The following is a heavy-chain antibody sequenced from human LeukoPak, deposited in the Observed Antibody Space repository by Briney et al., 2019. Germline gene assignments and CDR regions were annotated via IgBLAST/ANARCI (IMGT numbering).Heavy chain of an antibody. J-gene: IGHJ6*03. D-gene: IGHD5-24*01. CDR3: ARDKRWLQFGFAYYYYYMDV. CDR1: GGSISSSSYY. Sequence: SETLSLTCTVSGGSISSSSYYWGWIRQPPGKGLEWIGSIYYSGSTYYNPSLKSRVTISVDTSKNQFSLKLSSVTAADTAVYYCARDKRWLQFGFAYYYYYMDVWGKGTTVTVSS. CDR2: IYYSGST. V-gene: IGHV4-39*07.